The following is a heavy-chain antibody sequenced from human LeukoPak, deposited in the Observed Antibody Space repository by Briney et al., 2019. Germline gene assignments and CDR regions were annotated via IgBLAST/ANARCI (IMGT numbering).Heavy chain of an antibody. V-gene: IGHV3-7*01. CDR3: ARDHDHDDTSCWDV. D-gene: IGHD2-2*01. CDR1: GFTFSSYW. CDR2: IKQDGSEK. Sequence: PGGSLRLSCAASGFTFSSYWMSWVRQAPGKGLEWVANIKQDGSEKYYVDSVKGRFTISRDNAKNSLYLQMNSLRAEDTAVYYCARDHDHDDTSCWDVWGQGTTVTVSS. J-gene: IGHJ6*02.